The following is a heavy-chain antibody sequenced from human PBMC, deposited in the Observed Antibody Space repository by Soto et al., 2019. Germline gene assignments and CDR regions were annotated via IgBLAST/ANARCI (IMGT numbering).Heavy chain of an antibody. J-gene: IGHJ4*02. V-gene: IGHV3-48*03. Sequence: GGSLRLACPACGFGFSGYEMNWFLPAPGKGLEWVAYITGSGGVIFHADSVKGRFSISRDNAKNSIFLEMSDLTDDDTGVYYCAKVAPFILGSPFWAQGTLVTVYS. CDR1: GFGFSGYE. CDR2: ITGSGGVI. D-gene: IGHD2-21*01. CDR3: AKVAPFILGSPF.